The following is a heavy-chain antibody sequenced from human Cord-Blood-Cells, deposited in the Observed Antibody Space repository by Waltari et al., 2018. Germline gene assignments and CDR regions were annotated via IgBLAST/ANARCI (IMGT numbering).Heavy chain of an antibody. D-gene: IGHD3-9*01. J-gene: IGHJ4*02. CDR1: GGSISSYY. V-gene: IGHV4-59*01. Sequence: QVQLQESGPGLVKPSETLSLTCTVSGGSISSYYWSWIRQPPGKGLEWIGYIYYSGRTNYNPSLKSRVTISVDTSKNQFSLKLSSVTAADTAVYYCARGNDILTGYFDYWGQGTLVTVSS. CDR3: ARGNDILTGYFDY. CDR2: IYYSGRT.